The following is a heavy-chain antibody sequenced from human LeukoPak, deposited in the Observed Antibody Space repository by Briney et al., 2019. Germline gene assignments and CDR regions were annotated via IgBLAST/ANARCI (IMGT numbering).Heavy chain of an antibody. D-gene: IGHD3-3*01. V-gene: IGHV4-38-2*02. CDR2: IYHSGST. J-gene: IGHJ3*02. CDR1: GHSISSGYY. CDR3: ARSRFLEWLVHDAFDI. Sequence: SETLSLTCTVSGHSISSGYYWGWIRQPPGKGLEWIGSIYHSGSTYYNPSLKSRVTISVDTSKNQFSLKLSSVTAADTAVYYCARSRFLEWLVHDAFDIWGQGTMVTVS.